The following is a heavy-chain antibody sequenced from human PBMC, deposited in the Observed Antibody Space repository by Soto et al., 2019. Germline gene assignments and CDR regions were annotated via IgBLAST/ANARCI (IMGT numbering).Heavy chain of an antibody. D-gene: IGHD3-22*01. V-gene: IGHV3-30-3*01. CDR1: GFTFSSYA. Sequence: QVQLVESGGGVVQPGRSLRLSCAASGFTFSSYAMHWVRQAPGKGLEWVAVISYDGSNKYYADSVKGRFTISRDNSKNTLYLQMNSLRAEDTAVYYCARDVYYYDSSGYYNYWGQGTLVIVSS. CDR3: ARDVYYYDSSGYYNY. J-gene: IGHJ4*02. CDR2: ISYDGSNK.